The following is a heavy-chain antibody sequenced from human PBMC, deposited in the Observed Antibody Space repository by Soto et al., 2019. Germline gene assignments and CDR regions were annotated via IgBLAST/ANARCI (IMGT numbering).Heavy chain of an antibody. J-gene: IGHJ6*01. CDR2: IYYSGTT. CDR3: ARDLRGAGTTGYYGMDV. V-gene: IGHV4-59*01. D-gene: IGHD6-19*01. Sequence: QVQLQESGPGLVKPSETLSLTCTVSGGSINNYYWSWIRQPPGQGLEWIGYIYYSGTTTYNPSLKSRVTMSVDRSENQFSLELSSVTAADTAVYYCARDLRGAGTTGYYGMDVW. CDR1: GGSINNYY.